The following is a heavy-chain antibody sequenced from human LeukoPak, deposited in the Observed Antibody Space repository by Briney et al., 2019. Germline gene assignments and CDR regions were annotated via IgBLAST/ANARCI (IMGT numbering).Heavy chain of an antibody. CDR3: ARPGITGTMGYGAFDI. CDR2: IDSSSSYI. D-gene: IGHD1-7*01. V-gene: IGHV3-21*01. J-gene: IGHJ3*02. CDR1: GFTFSSYS. Sequence: PGGSLRLSCAASGFTFSSYSINWVRQAPGKGLEWVSSIDSSSSYIYYADSVKGRFTISRDSAKNSLFLQMNSLRVEDTAVYYCARPGITGTMGYGAFDIWGQGTRVTVSS.